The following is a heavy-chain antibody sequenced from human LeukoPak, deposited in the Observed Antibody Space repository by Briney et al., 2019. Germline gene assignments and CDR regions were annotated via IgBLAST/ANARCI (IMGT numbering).Heavy chain of an antibody. CDR2: IYTSGST. CDR3: ARDLPSFPSTLSIYYYGMDV. D-gene: IGHD3-16*02. Sequence: PSETLSLTCTVSGGSISSSSYYWSWIRQPAGKGLEWIGRIYTSGSTNYNPSLKSRVTMSVDTSKNQFSLKLSSVTAADTAVYYCARDLPSFPSTLSIYYYGMDVWGQGTTVTVSS. J-gene: IGHJ6*02. CDR1: GGSISSSSYY. V-gene: IGHV4-61*02.